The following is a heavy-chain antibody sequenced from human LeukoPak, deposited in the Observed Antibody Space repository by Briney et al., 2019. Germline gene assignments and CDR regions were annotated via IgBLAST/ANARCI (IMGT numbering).Heavy chain of an antibody. J-gene: IGHJ6*02. CDR2: ISGDGGST. Sequence: PGRSLRLSCAASGFTFDDYAMHWVRQAPGKGLEWVSLISGDGGSTYYADSVKGRFTISRDNSKNSLYLQMNSLRTEDTALYYCAKGSWLWFGELLSNYYYYGMDVWGQGATVTVSS. V-gene: IGHV3-43*02. D-gene: IGHD3-10*01. CDR1: GFTFDDYA. CDR3: AKGSWLWFGELLSNYYYYGMDV.